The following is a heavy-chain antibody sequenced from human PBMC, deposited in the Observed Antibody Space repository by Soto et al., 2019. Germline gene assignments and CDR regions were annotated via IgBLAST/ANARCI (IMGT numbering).Heavy chain of an antibody. J-gene: IGHJ6*02. Sequence: GGSLRLSCAASGFTFSSYSMNWVRQAPGKGLEWVSYISSSSSTIYYADSVKGRFTISRDNAKNSLYLQMNSLRDEDTAVYYCASRYFWSGYSPCGMDVWGQGTTVTVSS. D-gene: IGHD3-3*01. CDR2: ISSSSSTI. CDR3: ASRYFWSGYSPCGMDV. V-gene: IGHV3-48*02. CDR1: GFTFSSYS.